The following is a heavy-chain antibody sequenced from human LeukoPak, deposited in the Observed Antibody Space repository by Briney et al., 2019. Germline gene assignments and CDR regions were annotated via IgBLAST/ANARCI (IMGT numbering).Heavy chain of an antibody. D-gene: IGHD1-26*01. Sequence: SETLSLTCTVSGGMYNYYWSWIRQPPGKGREWIGYIHYNGTTNYNPSLKTRATMSLDTSKNQVSLTLNSVTAADTAVYYCARHISSGGTYAHFDYWGQGTLVTVSS. CDR3: ARHISSGGTYAHFDY. CDR2: IHYNGTT. V-gene: IGHV4-59*08. J-gene: IGHJ4*02. CDR1: GGMYNYY.